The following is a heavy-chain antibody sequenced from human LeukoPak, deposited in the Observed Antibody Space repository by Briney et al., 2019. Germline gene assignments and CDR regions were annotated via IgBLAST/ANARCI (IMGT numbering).Heavy chain of an antibody. Sequence: ASEKVSCKASGYTFTSYGISWVRQAPGQGLEWMGWISAYNGNTNYAQKLQGRVTMTTDTSTSTAYMELRSLRSDDTAVYYCARDPGRAPTSSLLRYFDWYNYYYYGMDVWGQGTTVTVSS. CDR3: ARDPGRAPTSSLLRYFDWYNYYYYGMDV. D-gene: IGHD3-9*01. J-gene: IGHJ6*02. V-gene: IGHV1-18*01. CDR2: ISAYNGNT. CDR1: GYTFTSYG.